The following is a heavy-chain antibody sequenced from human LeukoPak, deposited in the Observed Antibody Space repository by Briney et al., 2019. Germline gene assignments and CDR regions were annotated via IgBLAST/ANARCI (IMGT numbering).Heavy chain of an antibody. D-gene: IGHD1-26*01. Sequence: GGSLRLSCAASGFAFSSCAMTWVRQAPGKGLEWVSSISGSGATTYYADSVKGRFTISRDNSNNTVYLQMNSLRAEDTAVYYCAKDQSRVGASDPFDYWGQGMQVGVSS. CDR3: AKDQSRVGASDPFDY. J-gene: IGHJ4*02. V-gene: IGHV3-23*01. CDR2: ISGSGATT. CDR1: GFAFSSCA.